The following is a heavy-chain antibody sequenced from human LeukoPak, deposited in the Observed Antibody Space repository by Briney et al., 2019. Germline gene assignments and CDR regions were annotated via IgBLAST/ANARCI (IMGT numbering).Heavy chain of an antibody. D-gene: IGHD2-2*01. Sequence: PGGSLRLSCAASGFNFSNYAMTWVRQAPGKGLECVSGISGSGDSTYYADSVKGRSTISRDNSKNTLYLQMNSLRAEDTALYYCAKDRSLVPAALNYWGQGTLVIVSS. CDR2: ISGSGDST. J-gene: IGHJ4*02. CDR3: AKDRSLVPAALNY. CDR1: GFNFSNYA. V-gene: IGHV3-23*01.